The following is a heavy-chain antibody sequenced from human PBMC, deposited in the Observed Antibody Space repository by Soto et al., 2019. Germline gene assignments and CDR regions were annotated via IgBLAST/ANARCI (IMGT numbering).Heavy chain of an antibody. D-gene: IGHD1-26*01. CDR3: ASEGRYGGTYYDAFEM. CDR2: IYNDGSRT. J-gene: IGHJ3*02. Sequence: EVQLVESGGGLVQPGGSLRLSCAASGFTFSDYRMHWAGQAPGQGLLWVSRIYNDGSRTNYADSVKGRFTISRDTGKNTLYLQMNSLRAEDTAVYYCASEGRYGGTYYDAFEMWGQGTMVTVSS. V-gene: IGHV3-74*01. CDR1: GFTFSDYR.